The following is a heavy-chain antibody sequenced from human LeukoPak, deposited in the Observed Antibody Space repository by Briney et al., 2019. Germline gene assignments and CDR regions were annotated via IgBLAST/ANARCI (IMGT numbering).Heavy chain of an antibody. CDR1: GYTFTSYD. V-gene: IGHV1-8*01. D-gene: IGHD3-10*01. J-gene: IGHJ5*02. CDR2: MNPNSGNT. Sequence: GASVKVSCKASGYTFTSYDINWVRQATGQGLEWMGWMNPNSGNTGYAQKFQGRVTMTRNTSISTAYMELSSLRSEDTAVYYCARGVPPIDYGSGGYYFYWFDPWGQGTLVTVSS. CDR3: ARGVPPIDYGSGGYYFYWFDP.